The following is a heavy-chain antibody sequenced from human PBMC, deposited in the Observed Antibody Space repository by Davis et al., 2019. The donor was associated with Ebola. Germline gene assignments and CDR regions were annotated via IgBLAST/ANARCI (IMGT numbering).Heavy chain of an antibody. Sequence: SVKVSCKASGGTFSSYAISWVRQAPGQGLEWMGGIIPIFGTANYAQKFQGRVTITADESTSTAYMELSSLRSEDTAVYYCAGEPSGYSYYYGMDVWGQGTTVTVSS. CDR1: GGTFSSYA. CDR3: AGEPSGYSYYYGMDV. CDR2: IIPIFGTA. J-gene: IGHJ6*02. V-gene: IGHV1-69*13. D-gene: IGHD2-15*01.